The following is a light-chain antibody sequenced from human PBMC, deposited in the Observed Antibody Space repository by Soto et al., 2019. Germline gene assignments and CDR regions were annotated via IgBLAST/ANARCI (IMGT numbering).Light chain of an antibody. CDR1: QSVSHY. J-gene: IGKJ2*01. CDR2: GAS. CDR3: QQYNNWPPMYT. V-gene: IGKV3-15*01. Sequence: EIVMTQSPATLSVSPGERATLSCRASQSVSHYLAWYQQKPGQAPRLLVYGASTRATGIPARFSGSGSGTEFTLTISSLQSEDFAVYYCQQYNNWPPMYTFGQGTKLEIK.